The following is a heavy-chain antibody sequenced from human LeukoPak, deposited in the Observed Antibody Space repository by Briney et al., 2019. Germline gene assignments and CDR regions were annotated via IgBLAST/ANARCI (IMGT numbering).Heavy chain of an antibody. Sequence: GGSLRLSCAASGFTFSRYAMTWVRQTPGKGLEWVSTISGVGDKTYLADSVKGRFSVSRDNSKNTLYVQMDRLRAEDTAVYYCARGRDYGFWSGYYSNWFDPWGQGTLVTVSS. J-gene: IGHJ5*02. CDR1: GFTFSRYA. D-gene: IGHD3-3*01. CDR2: ISGVGDKT. CDR3: ARGRDYGFWSGYYSNWFDP. V-gene: IGHV3-23*01.